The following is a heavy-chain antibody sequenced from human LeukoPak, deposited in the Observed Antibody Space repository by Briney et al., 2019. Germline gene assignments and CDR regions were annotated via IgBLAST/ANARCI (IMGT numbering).Heavy chain of an antibody. Sequence: ASVKVSCKASGYTFTSYAMHWVRQAPGQRLEWMGWINAGNGNTKYSQKFQGRVTITRDTSAGTAYMELSSLRSEDTAVYYCARVGDDIVVVPAAGGIWYFDYWGQGTLVTVSS. CDR1: GYTFTSYA. CDR2: INAGNGNT. V-gene: IGHV1-3*01. CDR3: ARVGDDIVVVPAAGGIWYFDY. D-gene: IGHD2-2*01. J-gene: IGHJ4*02.